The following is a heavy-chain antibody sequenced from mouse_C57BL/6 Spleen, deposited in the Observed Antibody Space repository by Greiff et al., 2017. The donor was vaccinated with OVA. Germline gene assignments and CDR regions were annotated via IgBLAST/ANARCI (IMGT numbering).Heavy chain of an antibody. Sequence: QVQLQQPGAELVKPGASVKLSCKASGYTFTSYWMPSVKQRPGQGLEWIGMIHPNSGSTNYTEKFKSRVTLTVDKSSSTAYMQISSLTSEYSAVDYCASDYYGSSLDYWGQGTTLTVSS. D-gene: IGHD1-1*01. V-gene: IGHV1-64*01. CDR2: IHPNSGST. J-gene: IGHJ2*01. CDR1: GYTFTSYW. CDR3: ASDYYGSSLDY.